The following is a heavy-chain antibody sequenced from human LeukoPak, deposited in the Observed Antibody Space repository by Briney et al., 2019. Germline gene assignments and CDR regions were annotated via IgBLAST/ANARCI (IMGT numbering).Heavy chain of an antibody. D-gene: IGHD3-10*01. V-gene: IGHV3-23*01. CDR1: GFTFSSYG. CDR3: AKKAIVRGVISRYFDY. CDR2: ISGSGGST. Sequence: GGSLRLSCAASGFTFSSYGMSWVRQAPGKGLEWVSAISGSGGSTYYADSVKGRFTISRDNSKNTLYLQMNSLRAEDTAVYYCAKKAIVRGVISRYFDYWGQGTLVTVSS. J-gene: IGHJ4*02.